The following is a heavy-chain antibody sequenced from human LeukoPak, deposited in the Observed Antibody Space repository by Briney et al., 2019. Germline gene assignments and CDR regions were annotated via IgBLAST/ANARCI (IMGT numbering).Heavy chain of an antibody. Sequence: GGSLRLSCAASGFIFDNFAMSWVRQAPGKGLEWVSSITGSGGNTYYADSVKGRFTISRDNSKNTLYLQMNSLRAEDTAVYYCAKDDDYDILTGYYHDYWGQGTLVTVSS. J-gene: IGHJ4*02. D-gene: IGHD3-9*01. CDR2: ITGSGGNT. CDR3: AKDDDYDILTGYYHDY. V-gene: IGHV3-23*01. CDR1: GFIFDNFA.